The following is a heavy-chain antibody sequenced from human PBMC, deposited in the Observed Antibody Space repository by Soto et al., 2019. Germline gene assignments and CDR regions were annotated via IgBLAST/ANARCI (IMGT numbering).Heavy chain of an antibody. J-gene: IGHJ5*02. V-gene: IGHV1-69*13. Sequence: ASVKVSCKASGDTFGRFTINWVRQAPGQGLEWMGGIKPISDITNYAQRFQGRVTFTADASTSTVYLELSSLRSEDTAMYYCARDPSTINKLIGVWFDPWGQGTLVTGS. CDR3: ARDPSTINKLIGVWFDP. CDR2: IKPISDIT. CDR1: GDTFGRFT. D-gene: IGHD4-4*01.